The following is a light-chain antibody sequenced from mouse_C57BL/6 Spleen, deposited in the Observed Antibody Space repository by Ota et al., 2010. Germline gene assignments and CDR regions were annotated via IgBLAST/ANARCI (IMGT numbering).Light chain of an antibody. Sequence: DIVMTQSXKFMSTSVGDRVSITCKASQDVGTAVAWYQQKPGQSPKLLIYWASTRHTGVPDRFTGSGSGTDFTLTISNVQSEDLAEYFCQQYNSYPYTFGGGTKLEIK. CDR2: WAS. V-gene: IGKV6-23*01. CDR1: QDVGTA. CDR3: QQYNSYPYT. J-gene: IGKJ2*01.